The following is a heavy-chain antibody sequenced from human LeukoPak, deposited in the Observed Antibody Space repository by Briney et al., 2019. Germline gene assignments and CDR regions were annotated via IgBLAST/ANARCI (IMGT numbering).Heavy chain of an antibody. CDR1: GFTFSSYA. D-gene: IGHD2-21*01. Sequence: PGGSLRLSCAASGFTFSSYAMSWVRQAPGKGLEWVSAISGSGGSTYYADSVKGRFTISRDNSKNTLYLQMNSLRAEDTAVYYCAKDEGRITASGEVVVDPWGQGTLVIVSS. CDR2: ISGSGGST. V-gene: IGHV3-23*01. J-gene: IGHJ5*02. CDR3: AKDEGRITASGEVVVDP.